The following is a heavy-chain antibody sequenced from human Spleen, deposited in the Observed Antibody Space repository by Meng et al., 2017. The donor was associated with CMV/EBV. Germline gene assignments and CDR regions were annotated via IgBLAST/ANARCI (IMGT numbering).Heavy chain of an antibody. J-gene: IGHJ4*02. V-gene: IGHV3-21*01. Sequence: GESLKISCAASGFTFSSYSMNWVRQAPGKGLEWVSSISSSSSYIYYADSVKGRFTISRDNAKNSLHLQLNSLRAEDTAVYYCARSALPDDYVWVYYFDNWGQGTLVTVSS. CDR2: ISSSSSYI. CDR3: ARSALPDDYVWVYYFDN. CDR1: GFTFSSYS. D-gene: IGHD3-16*01.